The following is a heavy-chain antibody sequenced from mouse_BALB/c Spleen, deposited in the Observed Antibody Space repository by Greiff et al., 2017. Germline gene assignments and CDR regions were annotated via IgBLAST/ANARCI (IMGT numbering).Heavy chain of an antibody. CDR3: ARPLDSSGYWFAY. Sequence: VQLKESGGDLVKPGGSLKLSCAASGFTFSSYGMSWVRQTPDKRLEWVATISSGGSYTYYPDSVKGRFTISRDNAKNTLYLQMSSLKSEDTAMYYCARPLDSSGYWFAYWGQGTLVTVSA. V-gene: IGHV5-6*01. D-gene: IGHD3-2*01. J-gene: IGHJ3*01. CDR2: ISSGGSYT. CDR1: GFTFSSYG.